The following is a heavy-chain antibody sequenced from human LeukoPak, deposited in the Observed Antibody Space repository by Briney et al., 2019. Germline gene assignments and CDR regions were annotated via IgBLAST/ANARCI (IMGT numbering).Heavy chain of an antibody. CDR1: GYTFTSYD. CDR3: ARGAWTSSLDY. Sequence: GASVKVSCKASGYTFTSYDVNWVRQATGQGLEWMGWVNPNSGNTAYAQNFQGRVTMTSDTSINTAYMELSSLRSEDTAVYYCARGAWTSSLDYWGQGTLVTVSS. J-gene: IGHJ4*02. D-gene: IGHD6-6*01. V-gene: IGHV1-8*01. CDR2: VNPNSGNT.